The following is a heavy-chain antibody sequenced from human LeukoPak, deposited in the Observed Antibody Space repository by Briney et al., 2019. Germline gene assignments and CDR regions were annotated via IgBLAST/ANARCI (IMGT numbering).Heavy chain of an antibody. CDR3: AKDMSSQYSSSWYFDY. V-gene: IGHV3-9*01. CDR1: GFTFDDYA. CDR2: ISWNSGSI. Sequence: SLRLSCAASGFTFDDYAMHWVRHAPGKGLEWVSGISWNSGSIGYADSVKGRFTISRDNAKNSLYLQMNSLRAEDTALYYCAKDMSSQYSSSWYFDYWGQGTLVTVSS. J-gene: IGHJ4*02. D-gene: IGHD6-13*01.